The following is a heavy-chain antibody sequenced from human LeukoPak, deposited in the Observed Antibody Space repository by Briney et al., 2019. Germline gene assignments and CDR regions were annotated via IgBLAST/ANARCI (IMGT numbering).Heavy chain of an antibody. D-gene: IGHD3/OR15-3a*01. CDR2: VIPFLGTT. CDR3: ARGPSSDLRTGFFFGYFDD. V-gene: IGHV1-69*11. J-gene: IGHJ4*02. CDR1: GGTFSNDA. Sequence: ASVKVSCKASGGTFSNDAVSWARQAPGEGLKWMGRVIPFLGTTNYAHNFQGRVTITADQDTQTAYMELRSLRSEDTAVYFCARGPSSDLRTGFFFGYFDDWGQGTLITVSS.